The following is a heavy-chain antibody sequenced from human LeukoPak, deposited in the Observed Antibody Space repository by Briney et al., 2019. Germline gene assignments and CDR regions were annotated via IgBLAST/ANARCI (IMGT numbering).Heavy chain of an antibody. Sequence: SETLSLTCTVSGGSISSGGYYWSWIRQHPGKGLEWIGYIYYSGSTYYNPSLKSRVTISVDTSKNQFSLKLSPVTAADTAVYYCARASYYYDSSGYHNWFDPWGQGTLVTVSS. D-gene: IGHD3-22*01. CDR2: IYYSGST. V-gene: IGHV4-31*03. CDR3: ARASYYYDSSGYHNWFDP. J-gene: IGHJ5*02. CDR1: GGSISSGGYY.